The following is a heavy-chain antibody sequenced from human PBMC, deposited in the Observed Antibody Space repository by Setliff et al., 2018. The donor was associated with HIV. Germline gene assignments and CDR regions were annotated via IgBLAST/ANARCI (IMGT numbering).Heavy chain of an antibody. CDR2: IHHSGTA. D-gene: IGHD3-10*01. J-gene: IGHJ4*02. CDR3: ARLSGGMVPNY. V-gene: IGHV4-39*01. CDR1: GGSITRTPYY. Sequence: PSETLSLTCTVSGGSITRTPYYWGWIRQPPGKGLEWTGSIHHSGTAYDNPPLKSRVTISVDPSKNQILLRLSSVTAADTAVYYCARLSGGMVPNYWGQGTLVTVSS.